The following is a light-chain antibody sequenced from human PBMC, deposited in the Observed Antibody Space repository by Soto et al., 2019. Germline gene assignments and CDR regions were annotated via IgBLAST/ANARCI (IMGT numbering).Light chain of an antibody. CDR3: QQYGSSGT. V-gene: IGKV3-20*01. J-gene: IGKJ1*01. CDR1: QSVSNNY. CDR2: GAS. Sequence: EIVFTQSPGTLYLSPVERSILSLRASQSVSNNYLAWYQQKPGQAPRLLIYGASNRATGIPDRFSGSGSGTDFTLTISRLEPEDFAVYYCQQYGSSGTFGQGTKVDI.